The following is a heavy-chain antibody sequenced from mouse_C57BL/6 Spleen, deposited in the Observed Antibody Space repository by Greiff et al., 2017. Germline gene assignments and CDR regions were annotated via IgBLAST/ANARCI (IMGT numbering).Heavy chain of an antibody. CDR3: TRPRRYGSSYYETFAY. D-gene: IGHD1-1*01. J-gene: IGHJ3*01. Sequence: QVQLQQSGAELVRPGASVTLSCKASGYTFTDYEMHWVKQTPVHGLEWIGAIDPETGGTAYNQKFKGKAILTADKSSSTAYMELRSLTSEDSAVYYCTRPRRYGSSYYETFAYWGQGTLVTVSA. V-gene: IGHV1-15*01. CDR2: IDPETGGT. CDR1: GYTFTDYE.